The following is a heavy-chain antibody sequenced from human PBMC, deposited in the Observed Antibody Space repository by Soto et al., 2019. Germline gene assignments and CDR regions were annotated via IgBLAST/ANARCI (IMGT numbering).Heavy chain of an antibody. CDR2: VYHTGRT. J-gene: IGHJ4*02. D-gene: IGHD3-3*01. Sequence: SETLSLTCDVSGGSIDNSHSFWGWVRQPPGKGLEWIGYVYHTGRTSYNPSLKSRVSISMDTSKNQFSLNLDSVTAADTAVYFCARDFAYFDSWGQGTLVTVSS. CDR1: GGSIDNSHSF. V-gene: IGHV4-61*05. CDR3: ARDFAYFDS.